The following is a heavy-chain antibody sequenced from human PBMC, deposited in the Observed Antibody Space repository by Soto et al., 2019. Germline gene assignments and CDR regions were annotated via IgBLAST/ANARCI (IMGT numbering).Heavy chain of an antibody. J-gene: IGHJ3*02. V-gene: IGHV3-23*01. CDR3: AKKYYGSGSYFQAFDI. CDR1: GFTFSSYA. Sequence: EVQLLESGGGLVQPGGSLRLSCAASGFTFSSYAMTWVRQAPGKGLEWVSGTSGSGDTTYYADSVKGRFTISRDNSEHTLYLQIQSLRAEDTAVYYCAKKYYGSGSYFQAFDIWGQGTMVTVSS. CDR2: TSGSGDTT. D-gene: IGHD3-10*01.